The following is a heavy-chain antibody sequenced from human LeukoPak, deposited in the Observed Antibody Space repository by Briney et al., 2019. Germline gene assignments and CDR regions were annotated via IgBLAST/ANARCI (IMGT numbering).Heavy chain of an antibody. Sequence: SETLSLTCNVSGGSISSGGYYWSWIRQHPGKGLEWIGYIYYSGSTYYNPSLKSRVTISVDTSKNQFSLKLSSVTAADTAVYYCARAGPYSGTTSLDVWGQGTTVTVSS. D-gene: IGHD2-21*01. CDR1: GGSISSGGYY. J-gene: IGHJ6*02. CDR2: IYYSGST. CDR3: ARAGPYSGTTSLDV. V-gene: IGHV4-31*03.